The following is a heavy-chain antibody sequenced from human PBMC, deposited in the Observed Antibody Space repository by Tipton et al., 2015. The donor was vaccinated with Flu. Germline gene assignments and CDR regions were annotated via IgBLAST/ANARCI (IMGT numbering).Heavy chain of an antibody. CDR2: IHRSGTT. Sequence: TLSLTCSVSGDSIGSDYFWGWIRQPPGKGLEWLGNIHRSGTTYYNSSLKNRVTISIDTSNNQFSLRLVSVTATDTAVYHCARRDYSNYVSEPKNWFDPGGQGTLVTVSS. CDR1: GDSIGSDYF. D-gene: IGHD4-11*01. V-gene: IGHV4-38-2*01. J-gene: IGHJ5*02. CDR3: ARRDYSNYVSEPKNWFDP.